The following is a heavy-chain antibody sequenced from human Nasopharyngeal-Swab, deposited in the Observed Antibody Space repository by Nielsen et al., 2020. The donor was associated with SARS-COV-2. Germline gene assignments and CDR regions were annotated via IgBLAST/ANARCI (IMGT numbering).Heavy chain of an antibody. CDR1: GFTFSNYS. CDR3: ARDGYRSGWYPNWFDP. V-gene: IGHV3-21*04. J-gene: IGHJ5*02. CDR2: ISSSSTYI. Sequence: GESLKISCAASGFTFSNYSMIWVRQAPGKGLEWVSSISSSSTYIYYPDSVKGRFTISRDNAKKSVFLQMNSLRAEDTAVYYCARDGYRSGWYPNWFDPWGQGTLVTVSS. D-gene: IGHD6-19*01.